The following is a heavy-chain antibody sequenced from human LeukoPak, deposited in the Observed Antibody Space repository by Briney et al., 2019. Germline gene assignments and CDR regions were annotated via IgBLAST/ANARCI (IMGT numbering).Heavy chain of an antibody. CDR3: ATDSKADYYGSGRLLDY. V-gene: IGHV1-24*01. Sequence: ASVKVSCKVSGYPLTAFSIHWVRQAPGKGLEWMVGFDPEDGETTYAQQFQGRLTMSGDPSTDTSYMELSSLRSEDTAVCYCATDSKADYYGSGRLLDYWGQGTLVTVSS. J-gene: IGHJ4*02. D-gene: IGHD3-10*01. CDR1: GYPLTAFS. CDR2: FDPEDGET.